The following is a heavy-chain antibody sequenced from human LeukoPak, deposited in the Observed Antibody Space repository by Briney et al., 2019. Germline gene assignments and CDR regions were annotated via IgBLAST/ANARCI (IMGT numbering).Heavy chain of an antibody. V-gene: IGHV3-48*04. J-gene: IGHJ6*02. CDR1: GLTFSSYS. CDR2: ISSSSSTI. Sequence: PGGSLRLSCAASGLTFSSYSMNWVRQAPGKGLEWVSYISSSSSTIYYADSVKGRFTISRDNAKNSLYLQMNSLRAEDTAVYYCAREYDILTGYSEPDYYYYYGMDVWGQGTTVTVSS. D-gene: IGHD3-9*01. CDR3: AREYDILTGYSEPDYYYYYGMDV.